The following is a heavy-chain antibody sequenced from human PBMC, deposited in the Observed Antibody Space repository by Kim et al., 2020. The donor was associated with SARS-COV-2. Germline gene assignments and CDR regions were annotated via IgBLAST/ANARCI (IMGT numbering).Heavy chain of an antibody. CDR2: INSDGSIR. J-gene: IGHJ4*02. D-gene: IGHD6-13*01. V-gene: IGHV3-74*01. CDR1: GFTLSRYS. CDR3: VRREVGTGTYFFDY. Sequence: GGSLRLSCAVSGFTLSRYSMNWLRQAPGKGLVWVSCINSDGSIRSYGDSPKGRFTISRDNAKNSLYLQMNSLRVEDTAVYYCVRREVGTGTYFFDYWGQGTLVTVSS.